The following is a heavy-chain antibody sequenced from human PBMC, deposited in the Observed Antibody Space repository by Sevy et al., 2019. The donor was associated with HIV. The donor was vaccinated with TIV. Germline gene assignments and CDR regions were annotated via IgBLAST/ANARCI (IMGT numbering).Heavy chain of an antibody. CDR1: RFTFSNYW. CDR2: IKQDGSEK. Sequence: GGSLRLSCAASRFTFSNYWMSWVRQAPGKGLEWVANIKQDGSEKYYVDSVKGRFTISRDNAKNSLYLQMNSLRAEDTAVYYCARERGISFIVGATTGAFDIWGHGTMVTVSS. V-gene: IGHV3-7*01. D-gene: IGHD1-26*01. CDR3: ARERGISFIVGATTGAFDI. J-gene: IGHJ3*02.